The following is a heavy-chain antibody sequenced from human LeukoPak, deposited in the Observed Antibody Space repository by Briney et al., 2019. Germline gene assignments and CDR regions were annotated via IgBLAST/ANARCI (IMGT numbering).Heavy chain of an antibody. Sequence: GGSLRLSCAASGFTFSDYAITWVRQAPGKGLEWVSAISGSGGSTYYADSVKGRFTISRDNSKNTLYLRMNSLRAEDTAVYYCAKRWQGDSRALDYWGQGTLVTVSS. D-gene: IGHD5-24*01. CDR2: ISGSGGST. CDR1: GFTFSDYA. CDR3: AKRWQGDSRALDY. V-gene: IGHV3-23*01. J-gene: IGHJ4*02.